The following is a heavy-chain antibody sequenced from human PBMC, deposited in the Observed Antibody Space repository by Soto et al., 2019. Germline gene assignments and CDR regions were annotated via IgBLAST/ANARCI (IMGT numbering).Heavy chain of an antibody. CDR3: ARSYYGSDHAFDP. V-gene: IGHV4-39*01. J-gene: IGHJ5*02. D-gene: IGHD3-10*01. CDR1: GCSISSSSYY. CDR2: IYYSGST. Sequence: SDTLSLTCTVSGCSISSSSYYWGWIRQPPWKGLEWIGSIYYSGSTYYNPSLKSRVTISVDTSKTQFSLKLSSVTAADTAVYYCARSYYGSDHAFDPWGQGTLVTVS.